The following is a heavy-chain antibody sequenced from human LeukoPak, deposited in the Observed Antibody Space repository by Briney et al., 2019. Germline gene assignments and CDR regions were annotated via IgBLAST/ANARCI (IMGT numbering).Heavy chain of an antibody. CDR1: GYSISSGYY. CDR3: AREYHRFYYYYMDV. D-gene: IGHD2-2*01. CDR2: IYHSGST. Sequence: SETLSLTCTVSGYSISSGYYWGWIRQPPGKGLEWIGSIYHSGSTYYNPSLKSRVTISVDTSKNQFSLKLSSVTAADTAVYYCAREYHRFYYYYMDVWGKGTTVTVSS. V-gene: IGHV4-38-2*02. J-gene: IGHJ6*03.